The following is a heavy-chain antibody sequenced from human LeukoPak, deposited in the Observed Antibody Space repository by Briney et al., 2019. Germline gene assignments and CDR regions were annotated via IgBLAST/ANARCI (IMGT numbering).Heavy chain of an antibody. J-gene: IGHJ4*02. D-gene: IGHD3-22*01. Sequence: SETLSLTCIVSGGSISSGDYYWSWIRQPPGKGLEGIGYIYYSGSTYYNPSLKSRVTISVDTSKNQFSLKLSSVTAADTAVYYCARGGSSGYYYYFDYWGQGTLVTVSS. CDR1: GGSISSGDYY. V-gene: IGHV4-30-4*01. CDR3: ARGGSSGYYYYFDY. CDR2: IYYSGST.